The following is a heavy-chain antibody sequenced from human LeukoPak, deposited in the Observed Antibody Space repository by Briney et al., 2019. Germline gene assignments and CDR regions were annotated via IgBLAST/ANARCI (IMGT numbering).Heavy chain of an antibody. CDR3: AATQIIYGDYVGY. J-gene: IGHJ4*02. D-gene: IGHD4-17*01. Sequence: GESLRISCKGSGYSFTSYWISWVRQMPGKGLEWMGRIDPSDSYTNYSPSFQGHVTISADKSISTAYLQWSSLKASDASMYYCAATQIIYGDYVGYWGQGTLVTVSS. CDR1: GYSFTSYW. V-gene: IGHV5-10-1*01. CDR2: IDPSDSYT.